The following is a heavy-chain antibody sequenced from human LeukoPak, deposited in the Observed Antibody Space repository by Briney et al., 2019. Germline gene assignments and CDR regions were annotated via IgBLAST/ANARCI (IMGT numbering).Heavy chain of an antibody. Sequence: SETLSLTCTVSGGSISSYYWSWIRQPPGKGLEWIGYIYYSGSTNYNPSLKSRVTISVDTSKNQFSLKLSSVTAADTAVYYCARGSGSYYELYYWGQGTLVTVSS. CDR1: GGSISSYY. V-gene: IGHV4-59*01. D-gene: IGHD3-10*01. CDR3: ARGSGSYYELYY. CDR2: IYYSGST. J-gene: IGHJ4*02.